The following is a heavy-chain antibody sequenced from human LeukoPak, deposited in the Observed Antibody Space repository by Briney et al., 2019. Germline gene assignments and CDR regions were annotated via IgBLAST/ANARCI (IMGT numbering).Heavy chain of an antibody. D-gene: IGHD3-10*01. Sequence: GGSLRLSCAASGFTFNNYAMSWVRQAPGKGLEWVSGTSGSGGSTYYADSVKGRFTISRDNSKNTLYLQMDSLRAEDTAVYYCAKNKDLWSSSDFDYWGQGTLVTVSS. J-gene: IGHJ4*02. CDR1: GFTFNNYA. CDR3: AKNKDLWSSSDFDY. V-gene: IGHV3-23*01. CDR2: TSGSGGST.